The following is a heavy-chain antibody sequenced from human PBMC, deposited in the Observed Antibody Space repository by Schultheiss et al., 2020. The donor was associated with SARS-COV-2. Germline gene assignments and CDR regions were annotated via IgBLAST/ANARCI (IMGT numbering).Heavy chain of an antibody. V-gene: IGHV4-4*07. J-gene: IGHJ6*03. D-gene: IGHD6-6*01. CDR3: AASIAPRPRYYYYMDV. CDR2: IYTSGST. CDR1: GCSISSYY. Sequence: SQTLSLTCTVSGCSISSYYWRWIRQPAGKGLEWIGRIYTSGSTNYNPSLKSRVTMSVDTSKNQFSLKLSSVTAADTAVYYCAASIAPRPRYYYYMDVWGKGTTVTVSS.